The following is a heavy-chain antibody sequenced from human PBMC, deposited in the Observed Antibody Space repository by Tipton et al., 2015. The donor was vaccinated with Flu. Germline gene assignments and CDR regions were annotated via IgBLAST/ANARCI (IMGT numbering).Heavy chain of an antibody. CDR3: FGSGGDSY. D-gene: IGHD2-21*02. J-gene: IGHJ4*02. CDR1: GFTFTSYW. CDR2: VGDLGFVT. Sequence: SLRLSCAASGFTFTSYWMTWVRQAPGKGLEWVSVVGDLGFVTYYADSVKGRFTISRDNSKNSVYLQMDSLRAEDTAMYYCFGSGGDSYWGQGILVTVSS. V-gene: IGHV3-23*01.